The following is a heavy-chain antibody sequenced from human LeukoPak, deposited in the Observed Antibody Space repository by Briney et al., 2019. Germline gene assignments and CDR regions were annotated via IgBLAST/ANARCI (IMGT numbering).Heavy chain of an antibody. Sequence: GRSLTLSCAASGFTFDDYAMHWVRQAPGKGLEWVSGISWNSGSIGYADFVKGRFTISRDNAKNSLYLQMNSLRAEDTALYYCAKAVYYYAPDYWGQGTLVTVSS. V-gene: IGHV3-9*01. J-gene: IGHJ4*02. CDR2: ISWNSGSI. CDR1: GFTFDDYA. CDR3: AKAVYYYAPDY. D-gene: IGHD3-10*01.